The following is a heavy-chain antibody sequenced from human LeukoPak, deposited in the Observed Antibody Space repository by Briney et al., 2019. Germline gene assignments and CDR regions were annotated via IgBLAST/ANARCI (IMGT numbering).Heavy chain of an antibody. CDR1: GFTFSSYG. CDR3: AKDATTFGLFGYFDY. Sequence: GGSLRLSCAASGFTFSSYGMHWVRQAPGKGLEWVAVISYDGSNKYYADSVKGRFTISRGNSKNTLYLQMNSLRAEDTAVYYCAKDATTFGLFGYFDYWGQGTLVTVSS. CDR2: ISYDGSNK. V-gene: IGHV3-30*18. J-gene: IGHJ4*02. D-gene: IGHD3-16*01.